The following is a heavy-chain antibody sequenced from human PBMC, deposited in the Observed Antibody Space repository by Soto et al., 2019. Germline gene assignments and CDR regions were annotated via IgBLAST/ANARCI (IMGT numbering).Heavy chain of an antibody. V-gene: IGHV4-39*01. CDR2: IYYSGST. CDR3: ARHGSYYPFDY. Sequence: SETLSLTCTVSGGSISNFFWGWIRQPPGKGLEWIGSIYYSGSTYYNSSLKSRVTISVDTSKNQFSLKLSSVTAADTAVYYCARHGSYYPFDYWGQGTLVTVSS. CDR1: GGSISNFF. D-gene: IGHD1-26*01. J-gene: IGHJ4*02.